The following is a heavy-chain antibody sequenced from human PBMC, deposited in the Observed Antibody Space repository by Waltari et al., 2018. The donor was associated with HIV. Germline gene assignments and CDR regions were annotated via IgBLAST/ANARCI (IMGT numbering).Heavy chain of an antibody. CDR3: ARHKYSSSWYNWFDP. CDR2: IYYSGST. CDR1: GGSISSSSYY. D-gene: IGHD6-13*01. Sequence: QLQLQESGPGLVKPSETLSLTCTVSGGSISSSSYYWGWIRQPPGKGLEWIGSIYYSGSTYYNPSLKSRVTISVDTSKNQFSLKLSSVTAADTAVHYCARHKYSSSWYNWFDPWGQGTLVTVSS. V-gene: IGHV4-39*01. J-gene: IGHJ5*02.